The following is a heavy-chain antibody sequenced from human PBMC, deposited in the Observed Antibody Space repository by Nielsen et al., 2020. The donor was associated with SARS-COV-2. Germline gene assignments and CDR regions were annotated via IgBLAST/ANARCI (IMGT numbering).Heavy chain of an antibody. V-gene: IGHV3-23*03. CDR2: IYSGGSST. J-gene: IGHJ4*02. CDR1: GFTFSSYA. Sequence: GGSLRLSCAASGFTFSSYAMSWVRQAPGKGLEWVSVIYSGGSSTYYADSVKGRFTISRDNSKNTLYLQMNSLRAEDTAVYYCARDQSSSWGEDYFDYWGQGTLVTVSS. CDR3: ARDQSSSWGEDYFDY. D-gene: IGHD6-13*01.